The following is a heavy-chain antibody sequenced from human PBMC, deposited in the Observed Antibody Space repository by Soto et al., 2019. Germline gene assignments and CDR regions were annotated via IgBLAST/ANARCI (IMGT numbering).Heavy chain of an antibody. D-gene: IGHD3-9*01. CDR1: GYSFTSYW. V-gene: IGHV5-51*01. CDR2: IYPGDSDT. J-gene: IGHJ3*02. CDR3: ARQICTRYFDWLLFYAFNI. Sequence: GESLKISCKASGYSFTSYWIGWVRQMPGKGLEWMGIIYPGDSDTRYSPSFQGQVSISADKSTSTVYLQWSSLKASDTAMYYRARQICTRYFDWLLFYAFNIWGQGTMVTVSS.